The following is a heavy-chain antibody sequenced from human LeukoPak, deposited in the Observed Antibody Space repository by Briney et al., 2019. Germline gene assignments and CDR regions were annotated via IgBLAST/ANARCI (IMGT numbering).Heavy chain of an antibody. CDR3: ARGRYNWIRNLDNDY. D-gene: IGHD1-1*01. J-gene: IGHJ4*02. CDR2: ISSSSSYI. Sequence: GGSLRLSCAAFGFTFSSYSMNWVRQAPGKGLEWVSSISSSSSYIYYADSVKGRFTISRDNAKNSLYLQMNSLRAEDTAVYYCARGRYNWIRNLDNDYWGQGTLVTVSS. CDR1: GFTFSSYS. V-gene: IGHV3-21*01.